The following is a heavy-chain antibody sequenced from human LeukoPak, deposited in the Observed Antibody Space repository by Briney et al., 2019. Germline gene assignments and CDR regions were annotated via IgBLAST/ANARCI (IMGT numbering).Heavy chain of an antibody. J-gene: IGHJ3*01. V-gene: IGHV3-7*01. Sequence: GGSLRLSCAASEFTFSSYWMSWVRQAPGKGLEWVANIKQDGSEKYYVDSVKGRFTISRDNAKNSLYLQMNSLRAEDTAVYYCARGRFPSWGQGTMVTVSS. CDR2: IKQDGSEK. CDR1: EFTFSSYW. CDR3: ARGRFPS.